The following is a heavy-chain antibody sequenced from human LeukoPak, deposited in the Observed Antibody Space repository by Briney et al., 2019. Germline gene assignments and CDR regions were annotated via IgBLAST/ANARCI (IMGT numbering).Heavy chain of an antibody. CDR1: GFTFSSYA. J-gene: IGHJ4*02. CDR2: ISYDGSNK. CDR3: ASTYDILTVPHYYFDY. V-gene: IGHV3-30*04. D-gene: IGHD3-9*01. Sequence: GGSLRLSCAASGFTFSSYAMHWVSQDPGKGLEWVAVISYDGSNKYYADSVEGRFTISRDNSKNTLYLQMNSLRAEDTAVYYCASTYDILTVPHYYFDYWGQGTLVTVSS.